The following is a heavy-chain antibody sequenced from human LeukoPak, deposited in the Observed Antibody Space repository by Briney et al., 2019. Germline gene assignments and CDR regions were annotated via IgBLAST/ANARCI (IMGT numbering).Heavy chain of an antibody. CDR2: LSNDGSNK. CDR1: GFTFRNFA. CDR3: ARSYYYGSGSYFD. Sequence: GGSLRLSCAGSGFTFRNFAMHWVRQALGKGLEWVAVLSNDGSNKDYADSVKGRLTISRDNSKNTLYLQMDSLRPEDTAVYYCARSYYYGSGSYFDWGQGTLVTVSS. D-gene: IGHD3-10*01. J-gene: IGHJ4*02. V-gene: IGHV3-30-3*01.